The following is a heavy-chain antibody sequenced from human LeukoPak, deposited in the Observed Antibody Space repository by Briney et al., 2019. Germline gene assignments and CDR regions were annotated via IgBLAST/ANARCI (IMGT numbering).Heavy chain of an antibody. CDR2: ISGSGGST. D-gene: IGHD3-9*01. J-gene: IGHJ4*02. V-gene: IGHV3-23*01. CDR1: GFTFSSYA. CDR3: AKEYILTGYYLH. Sequence: GGSLRLSCAASGFTFSSYAMSWVRQAPGKGLEWASAISGSGGSTYYADSVKGRFTISRDNSKNTLYVQMNSLRAEDTAVYYCAKEYILTGYYLHWGQGTLVTVSS.